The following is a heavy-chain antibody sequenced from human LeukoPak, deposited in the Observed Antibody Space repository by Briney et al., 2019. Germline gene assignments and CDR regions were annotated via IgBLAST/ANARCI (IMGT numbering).Heavy chain of an antibody. D-gene: IGHD3-10*02. V-gene: IGHV3-21*01. Sequence: GGSPRLSCAASGFTFNTYNMNWVRQAPGQGLEWVSSITSSSSYIYYADSVKGRFTISRDNAKNSLYLQMNNLRAEDTAVYYCAELGITMIGGVWGEGTTVTISS. CDR1: GFTFNTYN. CDR2: ITSSSSYI. CDR3: AELGITMIGGV. J-gene: IGHJ6*04.